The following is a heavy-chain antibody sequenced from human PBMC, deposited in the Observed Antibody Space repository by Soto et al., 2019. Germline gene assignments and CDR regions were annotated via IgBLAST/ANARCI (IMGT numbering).Heavy chain of an antibody. Sequence: GGSLRLSCAASGFTFSSYGMHWVRQAPGKGLEWVAVIWYDGSNQYYADSVKGRFTISRDNSKNTLYLQMNSTRAEDTAVYYCARDTSSSYHYFYMDVWGTGTTVPVSS. D-gene: IGHD2-2*01. V-gene: IGHV3-33*08. CDR2: IWYDGSNQ. CDR3: ARDTSSSYHYFYMDV. CDR1: GFTFSSYG. J-gene: IGHJ6*03.